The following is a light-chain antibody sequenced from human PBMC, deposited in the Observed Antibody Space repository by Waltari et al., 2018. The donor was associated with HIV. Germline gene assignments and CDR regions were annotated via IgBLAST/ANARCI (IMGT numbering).Light chain of an antibody. CDR3: CSYAGSSTFVV. CDR1: SSDVGSYYL. CDR2: EVS. J-gene: IGLJ2*01. V-gene: IGLV2-23*02. Sequence: QSALTQPASVSGSPGQSITISCTGTSSDVGSYYLVSWYQQPPGKAPKLMIYEVSKRPSGVSKRFSGSKSGNTASLTISGLQAEDEADYYCCSYAGSSTFVVFGGGTKLTVL.